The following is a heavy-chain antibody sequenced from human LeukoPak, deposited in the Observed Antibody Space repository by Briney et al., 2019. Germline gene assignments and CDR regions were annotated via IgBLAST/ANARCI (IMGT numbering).Heavy chain of an antibody. CDR1: GFTFRDYA. J-gene: IGHJ4*02. CDR3: SNPHDY. V-gene: IGHV3-49*03. Sequence: GGSLRLSCTASGFTFRDYAISWFRQAPGKGLEWVGFIRTNAYGGTTEYAASVKGRFTISRDDSKSIAYLQMISLKTEDTAVYYCSNPHDYWGQGTLVTVSS. CDR2: IRTNAYGGTT.